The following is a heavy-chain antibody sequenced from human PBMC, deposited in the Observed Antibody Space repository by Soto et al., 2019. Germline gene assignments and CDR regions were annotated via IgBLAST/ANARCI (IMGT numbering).Heavy chain of an antibody. J-gene: IGHJ4*02. CDR1: GFTFSSYA. CDR2: ISGRGGST. CDR3: AKATIKRCTGSYFYFAY. V-gene: IGHV3-23*01. D-gene: IGHD1-26*01. Sequence: EVQVLECGGGLIQPGGSLRLSCAASGFTFSSYAMSWVRQAPGKGLEWVSAISGRGGSTYYADAVKGRFTISRDNSKKTLSLQLNSLRAEDTAVYYCAKATIKRCTGSYFYFAYWGQGALVTVSS.